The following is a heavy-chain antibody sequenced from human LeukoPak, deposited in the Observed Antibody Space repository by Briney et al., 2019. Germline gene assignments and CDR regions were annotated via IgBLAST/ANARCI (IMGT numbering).Heavy chain of an antibody. CDR2: XXTAGDP. V-gene: IGHV3-13*05. CDR3: ARAPPYCSSTSCSYWYFDL. CDR1: GFTFSTYD. Sequence: GGSLRLSCAASGFTFSTYDMHWVRQATGKGLXXXXXXXTAGDPYYSGSVKGRFTISRENAKNSLYLQMNSLRVGDTAVYYCARAPPYCSSTSCSYWYFDLWGRGTLVTVSS. J-gene: IGHJ2*01. D-gene: IGHD2-2*01.